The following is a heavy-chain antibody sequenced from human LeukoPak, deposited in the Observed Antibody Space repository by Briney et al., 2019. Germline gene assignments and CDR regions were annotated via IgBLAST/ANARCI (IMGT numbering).Heavy chain of an antibody. CDR3: ARVGTYDILTGYYSTTDAFDI. CDR2: IYYSGST. CDR1: GGSISSHY. Sequence: SETLSLTCTVSGGSISSHYWSWIRQPPGKGLEWIGYIYYSGSTNYNPSLKSRVTISVDTSKNQFSLELSSVTAADTAVYYCARVGTYDILTGYYSTTDAFDIWGQGTMVTVSS. V-gene: IGHV4-59*11. J-gene: IGHJ3*02. D-gene: IGHD3-9*01.